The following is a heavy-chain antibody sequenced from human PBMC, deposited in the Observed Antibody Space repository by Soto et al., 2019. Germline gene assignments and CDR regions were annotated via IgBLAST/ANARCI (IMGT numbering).Heavy chain of an antibody. Sequence: GGSLRLSCAASGFTFSNAWMSWVRQAPGKGLEWVGRIKSKTDGGTTDYAAPVKGRFTISRDDSKNTLYLQMNSLKTEDTAVYYCTGYCSGGSYSVYDAFDIWGRGTMVTGS. V-gene: IGHV3-15*01. CDR3: TGYCSGGSYSVYDAFDI. CDR1: GFTFSNAW. J-gene: IGHJ3*02. CDR2: IKSKTDGGTT. D-gene: IGHD2-15*01.